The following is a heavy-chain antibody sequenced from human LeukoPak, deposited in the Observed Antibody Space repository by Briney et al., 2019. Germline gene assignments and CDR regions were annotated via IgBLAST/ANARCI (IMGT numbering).Heavy chain of an antibody. CDR3: ARVVVVPTAILPYYYYGMDV. CDR1: GYTFTSYD. J-gene: IGHJ6*02. Sequence: EASVKVSCKASGYTFTSYDINWVRQAIGQGLEWMGWMNPNSGNTGYAQKFQGRVTMTRNTSISTAYMELSSLRSEDTAVYYCARVVVVPTAILPYYYYGMDVWGQGTTVTVSS. D-gene: IGHD2-2*01. V-gene: IGHV1-8*01. CDR2: MNPNSGNT.